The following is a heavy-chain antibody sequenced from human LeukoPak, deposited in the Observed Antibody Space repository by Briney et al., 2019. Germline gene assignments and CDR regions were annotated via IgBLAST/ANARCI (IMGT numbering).Heavy chain of an antibody. CDR1: GYSFTSYW. D-gene: IGHD6-6*01. V-gene: IGHV5-10-1*01. CDR2: IDPSDSYT. Sequence: GESLKISCKGSGYSFTSYWISWVRQMPGKGLEWMGRIDPSDSYTNYSPSFQGHVTISADKSISTAYLQWSSLKASDTAMYYCTESPIDYSSSGDYWGQGTLATVSS. J-gene: IGHJ4*02. CDR3: TESPIDYSSSGDY.